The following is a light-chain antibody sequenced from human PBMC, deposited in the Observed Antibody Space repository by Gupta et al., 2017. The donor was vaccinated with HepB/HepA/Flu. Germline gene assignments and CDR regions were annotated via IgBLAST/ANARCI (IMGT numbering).Light chain of an antibody. CDR3: SSYTSTSTLETV. J-gene: IGLJ2*01. V-gene: IGLV2-14*01. CDR1: SSDVDGYNF. Sequence: QSALTQPASVSGSPGQSITISCPGTSSDVDGYNFVSWYQQHPGKAPKLMIYDVTNRPSGVSNRFSGSKAGNTASLTISGLQAEDEADYYCSSYTSTSTLETVFGGGTKLTVL. CDR2: DVT.